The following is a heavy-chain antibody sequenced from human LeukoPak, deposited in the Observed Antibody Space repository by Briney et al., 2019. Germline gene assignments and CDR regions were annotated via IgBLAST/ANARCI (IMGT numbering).Heavy chain of an antibody. J-gene: IGHJ4*02. D-gene: IGHD3-3*01. Sequence: GGSLRLSCAASGFTFSSYAMSWVRQAPGKGLEWVSVIYSGGSTYYADSVKGRFTISRDNSKNTLYLQMNSLRAEDTAVYYCARVRYDFWSGYSFDYWGQGTLVTVSS. CDR1: GFTFSSYA. CDR3: ARVRYDFWSGYSFDY. CDR2: IYSGGST. V-gene: IGHV3-66*01.